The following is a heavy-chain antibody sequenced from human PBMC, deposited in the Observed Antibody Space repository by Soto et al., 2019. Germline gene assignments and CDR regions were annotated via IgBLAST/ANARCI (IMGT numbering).Heavy chain of an antibody. D-gene: IGHD6-13*01. V-gene: IGHV3-33*01. CDR2: IWYDGSEK. CDR1: GFMFSNYG. Sequence: QVQLVASGGGVVQPGRSLRLSCAASGFMFSNYGMHWVRQAPGKGLEWVAVIWYDGSEKYHADSVKGRFTISRDNSKNTLYLEMDSLRVEDTAVYFCARDFPDSTRAAAHWFDPWGQGALVTVSS. CDR3: ARDFPDSTRAAAHWFDP. J-gene: IGHJ5*02.